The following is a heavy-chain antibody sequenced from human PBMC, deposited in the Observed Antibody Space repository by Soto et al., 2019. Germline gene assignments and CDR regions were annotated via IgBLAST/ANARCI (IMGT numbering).Heavy chain of an antibody. D-gene: IGHD4-17*01. CDR1: GYTFTSYY. J-gene: IGHJ1*01. CDR3: ARDDYGGPTWPPGY. V-gene: IGHV1-46*03. CDR2: INPNGGST. Sequence: QVQLVQSAAEVKKPGASVKVSCKASGYTFTSYYMHWVRQAPGQGLEWMGIINPNGGSTSYAQKFQGSVTMTRHTSRSTVYMELSSLRSEDTAVYYCARDDYGGPTWPPGYWGQGTLVAVSS.